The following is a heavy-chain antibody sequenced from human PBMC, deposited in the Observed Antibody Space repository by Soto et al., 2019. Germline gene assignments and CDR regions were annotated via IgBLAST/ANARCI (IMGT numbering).Heavy chain of an antibody. CDR1: GFTFSSYV. V-gene: IGHV3-33*01. CDR3: ARAPRIGDTAMVALDY. CDR2: IWYDGSNK. Sequence: HLGGSLRLSCAASGFTFSSYVMHWVRQAPGKGLEWVAVIWYDGSNKYYADSVKGRFTISRDNSKNTLYLQMNSLRAEDTAVYYCARAPRIGDTAMVALDYWGQGTLVTVSS. J-gene: IGHJ4*02. D-gene: IGHD5-18*01.